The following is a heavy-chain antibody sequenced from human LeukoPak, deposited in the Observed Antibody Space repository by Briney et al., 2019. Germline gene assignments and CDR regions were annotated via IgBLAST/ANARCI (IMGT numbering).Heavy chain of an antibody. V-gene: IGHV3-7*04. CDR2: IREDGSEK. Sequence: PGGSLRLSCRASGFTFSSHWMSWVRQAPGKGLEWVANIREDGSEKYYLDSVKGRFTVSRDNAKDSVYLQMNSLRAEDTAVYYCARGHHGMDVWGQGTTVNVSS. J-gene: IGHJ6*02. CDR3: ARGHHGMDV. CDR1: GFTFSSHW.